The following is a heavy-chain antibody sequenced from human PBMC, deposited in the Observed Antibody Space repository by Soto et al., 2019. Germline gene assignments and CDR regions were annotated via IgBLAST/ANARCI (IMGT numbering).Heavy chain of an antibody. CDR3: AKDFHRVAHDY. Sequence: GGSLRLSCAASGFTFSSYGMHWVRQAPGKGLEWVAVISYDGSNKYHADSVKGRFTISRDNSKNTLYLQMNSLRAEDTAAYYCAKDFHRVAHDYRAQRTLVTVSS. J-gene: IGHJ4*02. D-gene: IGHD2-15*01. V-gene: IGHV3-30*18. CDR2: ISYDGSNK. CDR1: GFTFSSYG.